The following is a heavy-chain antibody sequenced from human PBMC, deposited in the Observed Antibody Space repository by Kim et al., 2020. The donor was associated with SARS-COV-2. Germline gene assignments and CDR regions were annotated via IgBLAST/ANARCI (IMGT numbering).Heavy chain of an antibody. Sequence: SETLSLTCTVSGGSISSGGYYWSWIRQHPGKGLEWIGYIYYSGSTYYNPSLKSRVTISVDTSKNQFSLKLSSVTAADTAVYYCARAQAIFGVVNQFDYWGQGPLVTVSS. V-gene: IGHV4-31*03. CDR1: GGSISSGGYY. J-gene: IGHJ4*02. CDR2: IYYSGST. CDR3: ARAQAIFGVVNQFDY. D-gene: IGHD3-3*01.